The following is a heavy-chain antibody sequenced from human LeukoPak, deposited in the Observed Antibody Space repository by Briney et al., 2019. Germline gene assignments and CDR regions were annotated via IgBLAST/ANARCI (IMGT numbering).Heavy chain of an antibody. Sequence: SETLSLTCTVSGGSISGYYWSWIRQPPGKGLEWIGYIFYSGTTNYNPSLKSRVTILVDTSKNHFSLKLSSVTAADTAVYYCARHRYPSYGSGKSGKHFYFDFWGQGALVTVSS. CDR3: ARHRYPSYGSGKSGKHFYFDF. J-gene: IGHJ4*02. CDR1: GGSISGYY. D-gene: IGHD3-10*01. V-gene: IGHV4-59*08. CDR2: IFYSGTT.